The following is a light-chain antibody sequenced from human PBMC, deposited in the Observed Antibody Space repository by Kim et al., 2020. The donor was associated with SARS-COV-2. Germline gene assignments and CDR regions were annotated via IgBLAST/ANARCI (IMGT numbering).Light chain of an antibody. Sequence: QSALTQPPSASGSPGQSVTISCTGTSSDIGGYNYVSWYQQHPGKAPKLMIYEVSERPSGVPDRFSGSKSGNTASLSVSGLQAEDEADYYCCSYACSNIVVFVGGTQLTVL. CDR2: EVS. CDR1: SSDIGGYNY. J-gene: IGLJ2*01. V-gene: IGLV2-8*01. CDR3: CSYACSNIVV.